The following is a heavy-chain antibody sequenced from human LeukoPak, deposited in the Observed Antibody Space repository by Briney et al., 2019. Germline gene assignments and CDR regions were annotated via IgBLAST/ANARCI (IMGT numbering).Heavy chain of an antibody. J-gene: IGHJ4*02. D-gene: IGHD6-25*01. CDR1: GYTFTAHH. V-gene: IGHV1-2*02. CDR3: TCGRGFNYDY. Sequence: GASVKVSCTASGYTFTAHHLHWVRRAPGQGLEWMGWVHPNSGDTNYAQKFQGRVTMTRDRSASTAYMELNTLRFDDTAVYYCTCGRGFNYDYWGQGTLVTVSS. CDR2: VHPNSGDT.